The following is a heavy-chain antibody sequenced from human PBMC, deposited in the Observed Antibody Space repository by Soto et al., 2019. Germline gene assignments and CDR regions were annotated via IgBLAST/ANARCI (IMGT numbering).Heavy chain of an antibody. Sequence: EVQLLESGGGLVQPGGSLRLSCAASGFTVNNHAMHWVRQAPGEGLEWVSGFAGDFINTRYADSVRGRFTISRDTSKNTLSLQMDSLRVEDTAIYYCARDGGFYYDSSGYYSDYWGQGTLVTVSS. CDR2: FAGDFINT. D-gene: IGHD3-22*01. CDR1: GFTVNNHA. CDR3: ARDGGFYYDSSGYYSDY. J-gene: IGHJ4*02. V-gene: IGHV3-23*01.